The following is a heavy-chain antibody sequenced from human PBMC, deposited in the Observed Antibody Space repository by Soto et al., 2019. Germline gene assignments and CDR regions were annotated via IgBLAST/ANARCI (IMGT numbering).Heavy chain of an antibody. D-gene: IGHD3-10*01. CDR1: GFTFSSYA. J-gene: IGHJ4*02. V-gene: IGHV3-23*01. CDR2: ISGSGGST. Sequence: GGSLRLSCAASGFTFSSYAMSWVRQAPGKGLEWVSAISGSGGSTYYADSVKGRFTISRDNFKNTLYLQMNSLRAEDTAVYYCAKDRDADDVGAPIAYWGQGTLVTVSS. CDR3: AKDRDADDVGAPIAY.